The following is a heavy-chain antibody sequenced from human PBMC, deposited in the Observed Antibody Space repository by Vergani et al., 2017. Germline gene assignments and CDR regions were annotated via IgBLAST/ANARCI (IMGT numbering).Heavy chain of an antibody. Sequence: QVQLQESGPGLVKPSGTLSLTCAVSGGSISSSNWWSWVRQPPGQGLEWIGEIYHSGSTNYNPSLKSRVTISVDKSKNQFSLKLSSVTAADTAVYYCARKGVVYYDSNGYYYDWSEYFQHGGQGTLVTVSS. CDR3: ARKGVVYYDSNGYYYDWSEYFQH. D-gene: IGHD3-22*01. CDR1: GGSISSSNW. V-gene: IGHV4-4*02. J-gene: IGHJ1*01. CDR2: IYHSGST.